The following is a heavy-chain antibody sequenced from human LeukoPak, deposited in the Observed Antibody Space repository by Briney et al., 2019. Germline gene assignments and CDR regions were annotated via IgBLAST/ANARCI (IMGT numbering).Heavy chain of an antibody. CDR1: GGSFSGYY. D-gene: IGHD2-15*01. Sequence: SETLSLTCAVYGGSFSGYYWSWIRQPPGKGLEWIGEINHSGSTNYNPSLKSRVTISVDTSKNQFSLKLSSVTAADTAVYYCAGGSDIVVVVAASYYFDYWGQGTLVTVSS. V-gene: IGHV4-34*01. CDR3: AGGSDIVVVVAASYYFDY. CDR2: INHSGST. J-gene: IGHJ4*02.